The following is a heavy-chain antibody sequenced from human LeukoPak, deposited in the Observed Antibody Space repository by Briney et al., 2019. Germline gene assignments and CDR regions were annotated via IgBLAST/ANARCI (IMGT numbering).Heavy chain of an antibody. CDR3: AAGIAAAGPLGYFDY. J-gene: IGHJ4*02. CDR2: ISGSGGST. D-gene: IGHD6-13*01. Sequence: GGSLRLSCAASGFTFSSYAMSWVRQAPGKGLEWVSAISGSGGSTYYADSVKGRFTISRDNSKNTLYLQMNSLRAEDTAVYYCAAGIAAAGPLGYFDYWGQGTLVTVSS. CDR1: GFTFSSYA. V-gene: IGHV3-23*01.